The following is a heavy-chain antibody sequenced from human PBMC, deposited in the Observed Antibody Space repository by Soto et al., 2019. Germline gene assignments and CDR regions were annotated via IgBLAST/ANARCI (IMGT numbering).Heavy chain of an antibody. D-gene: IGHD1-26*01. V-gene: IGHV4-4*02. J-gene: IGHJ5*02. Sequence: SETLSLTCSVTGGSIRSSNWWSWVRQPPGKGLEWIGEVYHSGSTNYNPSLKSRITISVDKSKNQFSLRLTSLTAADTAVYYCARIDGVGRGATPFDPWGQGTRVTVSS. CDR1: GGSIRSSNW. CDR3: ARIDGVGRGATPFDP. CDR2: VYHSGST.